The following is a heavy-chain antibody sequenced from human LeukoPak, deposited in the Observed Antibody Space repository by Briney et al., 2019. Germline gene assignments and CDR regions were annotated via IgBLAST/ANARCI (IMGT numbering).Heavy chain of an antibody. Sequence: GGSLRLSCAASGFTFSNAWMSWVRQAPGKGLEWVGRIKSKTDGGTTDYAAPVKGRFTISRDDSKNTLYLQMNSLKAEDTAVYYCTTKIGSSSGYYDYWGQGTLVTVSS. J-gene: IGHJ4*02. CDR2: IKSKTDGGTT. CDR1: GFTFSNAW. V-gene: IGHV3-15*01. CDR3: TTKIGSSSGYYDY. D-gene: IGHD3-22*01.